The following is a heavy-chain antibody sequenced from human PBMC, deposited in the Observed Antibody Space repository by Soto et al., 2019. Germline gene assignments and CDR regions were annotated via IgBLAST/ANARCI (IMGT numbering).Heavy chain of an antibody. Sequence: SVKVSCKASGFTFTSSAVQWVRQARGQRLEWIGWIVVGSGNTNYAQKFQERVTITRDMSTSTAYMELSSLRSEDTAVYYCAASSYYDILTGWYYYSGMDVWGQGTTVTVSS. CDR2: IVVGSGNT. J-gene: IGHJ6*02. D-gene: IGHD3-9*01. CDR3: AASSYYDILTGWYYYSGMDV. V-gene: IGHV1-58*01. CDR1: GFTFTSSA.